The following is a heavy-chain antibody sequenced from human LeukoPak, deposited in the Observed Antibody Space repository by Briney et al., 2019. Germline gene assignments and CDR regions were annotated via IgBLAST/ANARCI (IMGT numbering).Heavy chain of an antibody. CDR2: ISYNSANK. V-gene: IGHV3-23*01. CDR3: TKRRPSGSVTVDEY. J-gene: IGHJ4*02. CDR1: GFTFSSFT. D-gene: IGHD2-21*02. Sequence: GGSLRLSCTPSGFTFSSFTMSWVRQAPGKGLEWVSSISYNSANKRHADSVKGRFTISRDNSKNTLYLQMHSLRADDTALYYCTKRRPSGSVTVDEYWGQGALVTVSS.